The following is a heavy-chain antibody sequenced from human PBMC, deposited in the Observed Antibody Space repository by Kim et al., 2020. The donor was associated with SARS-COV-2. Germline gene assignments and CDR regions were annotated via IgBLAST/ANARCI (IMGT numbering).Heavy chain of an antibody. CDR1: GGSISSYY. CDR2: IYTSGST. CDR3: ARGEVVPAAPLYYFDY. D-gene: IGHD2-2*01. V-gene: IGHV4-4*07. Sequence: SETLSLTCTVSGGSISSYYWSWIRQPAGKGLEWIGRIYTSGSTNYNPSLKSRVTMSVDTSKNQFSLKLSSVTAADTAVYYCARGEVVPAAPLYYFDYWGQGTLVTVSS. J-gene: IGHJ4*02.